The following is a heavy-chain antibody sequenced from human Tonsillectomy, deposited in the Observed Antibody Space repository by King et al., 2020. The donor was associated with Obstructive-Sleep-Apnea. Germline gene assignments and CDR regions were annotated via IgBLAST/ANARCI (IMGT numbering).Heavy chain of an antibody. CDR2: IYYSGST. D-gene: IGHD3-10*01. CDR3: AGERAPTYGSGKNWFDP. Sequence: VQLQESGPGLVKPSETLSLTCTVSGGSISRYYWSWIRQPPGKGLEWIGYIYYSGSTNYNPSLKSRVTISVDTSKNQFSLKLSSVTAADTAVYYCAGERAPTYGSGKNWFDPWGQGTLVTVSS. J-gene: IGHJ5*02. V-gene: IGHV4-59*01. CDR1: GGSISRYY.